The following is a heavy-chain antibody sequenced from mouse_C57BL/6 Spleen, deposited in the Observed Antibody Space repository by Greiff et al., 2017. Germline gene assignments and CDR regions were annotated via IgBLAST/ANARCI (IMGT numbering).Heavy chain of an antibody. J-gene: IGHJ2*01. Sequence: QVQLQQSGAELMKPGASVKLSCKATGYTFTGYWIEWVKQRPGHGLEWIGEILPGSGSTNYNEKFKGKATFTADTSSNTAYMQLSSLTTEDAAIYYCARWGTTVVEEGYFDYWGQGTTLTVSS. CDR1: GYTFTGYW. V-gene: IGHV1-9*01. CDR3: ARWGTTVVEEGYFDY. D-gene: IGHD1-1*01. CDR2: ILPGSGST.